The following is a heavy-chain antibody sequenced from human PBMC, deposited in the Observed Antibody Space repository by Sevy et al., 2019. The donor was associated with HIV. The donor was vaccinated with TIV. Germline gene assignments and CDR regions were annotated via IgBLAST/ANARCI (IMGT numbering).Heavy chain of an antibody. D-gene: IGHD6-19*01. CDR3: ASQDSSGWADAFDI. V-gene: IGHV1-8*01. J-gene: IGHJ3*02. CDR1: GYTFTSYD. Sequence: ASVKVSCKASGYTFTSYDINWVRQATGQGLEWMGWMNPNSGNTGYAQMFQGRVTMTRNTSISTAYMELSSLRSEDTAVYYCASQDSSGWADAFDIWGQGTMVTVSS. CDR2: MNPNSGNT.